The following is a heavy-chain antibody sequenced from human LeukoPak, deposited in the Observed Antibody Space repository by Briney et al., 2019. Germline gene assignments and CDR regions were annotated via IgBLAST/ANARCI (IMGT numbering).Heavy chain of an antibody. V-gene: IGHV3-30*02. D-gene: IGHD4-17*01. CDR3: AKNSLSSRLRYFDY. CDR1: GFTVSSNY. Sequence: GGSLRLSCAASGFTVSSNYMSWVRQAPGKGLEWVAFIMYDGSDKYYADSVKGRFTISRDNSKNTLFLQMNSLRTEDTAVYYCAKNSLSSRLRYFDYWGQGTLVTVSS. CDR2: IMYDGSDK. J-gene: IGHJ4*02.